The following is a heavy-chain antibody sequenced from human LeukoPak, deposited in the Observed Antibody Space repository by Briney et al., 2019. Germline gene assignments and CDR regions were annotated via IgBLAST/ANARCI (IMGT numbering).Heavy chain of an antibody. Sequence: PGGSLTLSCAASGFTFSSYGMHWVRQAPGKGLEWVALTSYNGRNNYYSDSVKGRFSISRDNSQRTVFLQMNNVKTEDTAIYYCVKATNYDFWSGSLGLDHWGQGFLVTVSS. CDR1: GFTFSSYG. V-gene: IGHV3-30*18. CDR2: TSYNGRNN. J-gene: IGHJ4*02. CDR3: VKATNYDFWSGSLGLDH. D-gene: IGHD3-3*01.